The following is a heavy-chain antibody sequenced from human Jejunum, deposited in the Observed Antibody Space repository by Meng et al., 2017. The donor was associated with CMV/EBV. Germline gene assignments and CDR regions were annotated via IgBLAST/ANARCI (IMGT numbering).Heavy chain of an antibody. D-gene: IGHD3-3*01. CDR2: ISGGGTAI. J-gene: IGHJ6*02. V-gene: IGHV3-48*04. CDR1: NYG. CDR3: ARDRRDFLEGWYYYYGMDV. Sequence: NYGVTWFRQAPGKGLEWLLYISGGGTAIHYAASVKGRFTISRDYAKNSLHLQMNSLRAEDTAVYYCARDRRDFLEGWYYYYGMDVWGQGTTVTVSS.